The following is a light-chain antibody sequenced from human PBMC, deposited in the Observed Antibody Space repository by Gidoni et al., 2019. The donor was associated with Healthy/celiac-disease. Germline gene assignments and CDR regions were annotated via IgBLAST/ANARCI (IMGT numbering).Light chain of an antibody. Sequence: QSVLTQPPSVSRAPGQRVTISCTGSSSNIGAGYAVHWYQQLPGTAPKLLISGNSNRPSGVPDRFSGSKSGTSASLAITGLQAEDEADYYCQSYDSSLSGSVFGGGTKLTVL. V-gene: IGLV1-40*01. CDR3: QSYDSSLSGSV. J-gene: IGLJ2*01. CDR2: GNS. CDR1: SSNIGAGYA.